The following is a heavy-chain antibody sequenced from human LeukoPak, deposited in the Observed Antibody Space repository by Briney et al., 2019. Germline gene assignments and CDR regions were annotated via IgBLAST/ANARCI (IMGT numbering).Heavy chain of an antibody. Sequence: SETLSLTCAVSGYSISSGYYWGWIRQPPGKGLEWIGSIYHSGSTYYNPSLKSRVTISVDTSKNQFSLKLSSVTAADTAVYYCARAGGLLWFGELLPHYFDYWGQGTLSPSPQ. CDR1: GYSISSGYY. CDR2: IYHSGST. V-gene: IGHV4-38-2*01. D-gene: IGHD3-10*01. J-gene: IGHJ4*02. CDR3: ARAGGLLWFGELLPHYFDY.